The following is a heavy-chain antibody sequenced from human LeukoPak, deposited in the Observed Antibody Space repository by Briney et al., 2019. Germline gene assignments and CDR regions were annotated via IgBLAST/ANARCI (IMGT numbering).Heavy chain of an antibody. D-gene: IGHD1-26*01. CDR1: NSSFNFYY. V-gene: IGHV4-4*07. CDR3: AGVQSVFVADQWVGGFLDY. Sequence: SETLSLTCIVSNSSFNFYYWSWIRQPAGKGLDWIGRIHSSGITRYNPSLKSRLTLSIDTATPQFSLRLTSVTAADTAVYYCAGVQSVFVADQWVGGFLDYWGQGARVTVSS. J-gene: IGHJ4*02. CDR2: IHSSGIT.